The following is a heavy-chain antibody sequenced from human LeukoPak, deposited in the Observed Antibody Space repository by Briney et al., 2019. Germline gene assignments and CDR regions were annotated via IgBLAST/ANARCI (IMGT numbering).Heavy chain of an antibody. V-gene: IGHV4-31*03. Sequence: SQTLSLTCTVSGGSISSGEYFWSWIRQHPGKGLEWIGYIYYSGTPYYNPSLKRRLTISLDTSQNRFSLKLHSVTAADTAVYYCAGTTYYYHYMDVWGKGTTVTVSS. CDR3: AGTTYYYHYMDV. CDR1: GGSISSGEYF. CDR2: IYYSGTP. D-gene: IGHD1-14*01. J-gene: IGHJ6*03.